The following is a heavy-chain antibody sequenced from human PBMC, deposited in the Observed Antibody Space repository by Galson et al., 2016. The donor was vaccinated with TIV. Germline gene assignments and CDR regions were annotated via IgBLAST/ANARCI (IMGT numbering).Heavy chain of an antibody. CDR1: GFTFTTYW. V-gene: IGHV3-7*01. CDR3: ARNNGNYEGAFDI. D-gene: IGHD1-7*01. J-gene: IGHJ3*02. CDR2: IKQDGSEK. Sequence: LRLSCAASGFTFTTYWMYWVRQAPGKGLEWVANIKQDGSEKHYVDSVKGRFTISRDNAKNSLYLQMNSLRAEDTAVYYCARNNGNYEGAFDIWGQGTMVTVSS.